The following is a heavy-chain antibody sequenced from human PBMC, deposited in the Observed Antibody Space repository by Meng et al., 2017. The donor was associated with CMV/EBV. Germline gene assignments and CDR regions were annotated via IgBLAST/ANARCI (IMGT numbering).Heavy chain of an antibody. CDR3: AKDQSGGSSYGFLYGMDV. D-gene: IGHD6-13*01. CDR2: IRSKAYGGTT. Sequence: GGSLRLSCTASGFTFGDYAMSWVRQAPGKGLEWVGFIRSKAYGGTTEYAASMKGRFTISRDDSKSIAYLQMNSLKTEDTAVYYCAKDQSGGSSYGFLYGMDVWGQGTTVTVSS. CDR1: GFTFGDYA. J-gene: IGHJ6*02. V-gene: IGHV3-49*04.